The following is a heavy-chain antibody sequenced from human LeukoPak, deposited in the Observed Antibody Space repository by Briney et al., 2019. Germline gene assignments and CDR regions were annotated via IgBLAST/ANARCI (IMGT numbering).Heavy chain of an antibody. Sequence: ASVKVSCKASGYTFTGYYMHWVRQAPGQGLEWTGWINPNSGGTNYAQKFQGRVTMTRDTSISTAYMELSRLRSDDTAVYYCAREITLGRSLPFDIWGQGTMVAVSS. D-gene: IGHD7-27*01. CDR3: AREITLGRSLPFDI. J-gene: IGHJ3*02. CDR2: INPNSGGT. CDR1: GYTFTGYY. V-gene: IGHV1-2*02.